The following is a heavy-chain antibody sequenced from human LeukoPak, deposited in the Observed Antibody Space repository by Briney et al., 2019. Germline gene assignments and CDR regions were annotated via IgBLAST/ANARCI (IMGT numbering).Heavy chain of an antibody. D-gene: IGHD1-26*01. Sequence: GGSLRLSCAASGFTFSTYGMHWVRQAPGKGLEWVAVVWYDGSNIHYVNSVKGRFTISRDNSKSTLYLQMNSLTAEDTAVYYCARGGCSGTYFFDYWGQGTLVTVSS. J-gene: IGHJ4*02. V-gene: IGHV3-33*01. CDR2: VWYDGSNI. CDR1: GFTFSTYG. CDR3: ARGGCSGTYFFDY.